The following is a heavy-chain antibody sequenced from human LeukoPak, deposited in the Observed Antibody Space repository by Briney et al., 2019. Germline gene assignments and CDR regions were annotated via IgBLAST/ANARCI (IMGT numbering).Heavy chain of an antibody. CDR3: ARLGAIVVVPDAMPDWYCDL. CDR1: GYIFTNYW. CDR2: IYPGDSDT. D-gene: IGHD2-2*01. Sequence: GESLKISCKGPGYIFTNYWIGWVRQMPGKGLEWMGMIYPGDSDTIYSSSFQGQVTISADKSITTAHLPWSSLKPSDTAMYYCARLGAIVVVPDAMPDWYCDLWGRGTLVTVSS. J-gene: IGHJ2*01. V-gene: IGHV5-51*01.